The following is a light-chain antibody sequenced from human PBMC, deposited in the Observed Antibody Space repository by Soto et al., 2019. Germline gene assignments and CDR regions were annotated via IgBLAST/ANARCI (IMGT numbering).Light chain of an antibody. Sequence: DIQMTQSPSSLSAPVGDRVTITCRTSQAISNYLNWYQVNPGKAPNLLIYGASRLQSGVPSRFSGSGSGTDFTLSISSVQPEDFATYYCQQTYSLLPITVGQGTRLAIK. CDR1: QAISNY. J-gene: IGKJ5*01. CDR3: QQTYSLLPIT. V-gene: IGKV1-39*01. CDR2: GAS.